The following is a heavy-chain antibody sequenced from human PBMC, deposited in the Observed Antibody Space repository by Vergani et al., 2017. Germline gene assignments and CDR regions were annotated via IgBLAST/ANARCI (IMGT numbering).Heavy chain of an antibody. CDR3: AKVSGSSPTAYYFDY. D-gene: IGHD6-6*01. CDR1: GFTFDDYA. Sequence: VQLVESGGGVVQPGRSLRLSCAASGFTFDDYAMHWVRQAPGKGLEWVSGISWNSGSIGYADSVKGRFTISRDNAKNSLYLQMNSLRAEDTALYYCAKVSGSSPTAYYFDYWGQGTLVTVSS. J-gene: IGHJ4*02. V-gene: IGHV3-9*01. CDR2: ISWNSGSI.